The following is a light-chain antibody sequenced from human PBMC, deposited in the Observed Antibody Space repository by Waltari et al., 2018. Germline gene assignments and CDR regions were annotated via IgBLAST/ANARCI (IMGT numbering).Light chain of an antibody. CDR1: QSVSTK. Sequence: EIVMTQSPATLSVSPGERATLPCRASQSVSTKLTWYQQKPGQAPRLLIYGAFTRATGIPARFSGSGSGTEFTLTISSLQSEDFAIYYCQQYNDWPYTFAQGTKLEIK. CDR3: QQYNDWPYT. CDR2: GAF. J-gene: IGKJ2*01. V-gene: IGKV3D-15*01.